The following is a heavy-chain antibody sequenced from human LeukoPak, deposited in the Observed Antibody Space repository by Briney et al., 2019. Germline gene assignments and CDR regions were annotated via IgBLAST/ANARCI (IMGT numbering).Heavy chain of an antibody. CDR2: IYPGDSDT. CDR1: GYSFSSHW. CDR3: ARQWGRGSGSYLAY. Sequence: GESLKISCKGSGYSFSSHWIAWVRQMPGKGLEWMGVIYPGDSDTTYSPSFQGQVTISVDKSISTAYLQWGSLRVSDTAMYYCARQWGRGSGSYLAYWGQGTVVTVSS. V-gene: IGHV5-51*01. D-gene: IGHD3-10*01. J-gene: IGHJ4*02.